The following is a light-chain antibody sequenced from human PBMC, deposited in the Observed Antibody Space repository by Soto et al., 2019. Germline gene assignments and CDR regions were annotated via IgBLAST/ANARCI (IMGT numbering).Light chain of an antibody. J-gene: IGLJ1*01. CDR1: SSNIGNNY. Sequence: QSVLTQPPSVSAAPGQKVTISCSVSSSNIGNNYVSWYQHLSGTAPNLLIYDNNKRPSGIPDRFSGSKSGTSATLGITGLQTGDEAHYYCGTWDNSLSVLYVFGTGTKVTVL. CDR3: GTWDNSLSVLYV. CDR2: DNN. V-gene: IGLV1-51*01.